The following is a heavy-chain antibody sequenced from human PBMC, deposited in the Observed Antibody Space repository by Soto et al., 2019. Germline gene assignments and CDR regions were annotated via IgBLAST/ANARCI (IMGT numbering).Heavy chain of an antibody. CDR2: ISASGATT. CDR1: GFSFSTYA. J-gene: IGHJ3*02. CDR3: AKWTDTVVEAALAGGAFDI. Sequence: EVQLLESGGNLVQPGGSLRLSCAASGFSFSTYASTWVRQVPGKGLEWVSGISASGATTYYADSVKGRFTISRDNSKNTVFLHMTSLRAEDTALYYCAKWTDTVVEAALAGGAFDIWGQGTTVTVSS. D-gene: IGHD2-2*01. V-gene: IGHV3-23*01.